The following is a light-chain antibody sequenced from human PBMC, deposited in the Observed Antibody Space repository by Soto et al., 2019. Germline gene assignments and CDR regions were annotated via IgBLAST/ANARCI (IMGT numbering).Light chain of an antibody. CDR1: QSVSSN. V-gene: IGKV3D-15*01. Sequence: EIVMTQSPTILSVSPGERATLSCRASQSVSSNLAWYQQKPGQAPRLLIYGVYTRAPGIPARFSGSGSGTDFTLTISSLQSEDFAVYFCQSYNDWPLTFGGGTKVDI. J-gene: IGKJ4*01. CDR2: GVY. CDR3: QSYNDWPLT.